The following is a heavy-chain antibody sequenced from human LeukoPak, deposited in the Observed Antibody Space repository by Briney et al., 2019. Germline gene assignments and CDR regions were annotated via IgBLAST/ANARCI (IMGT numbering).Heavy chain of an antibody. V-gene: IGHV3-23*01. J-gene: IGHJ4*02. CDR1: GFTFNTYA. CDR2: ISGSGGST. D-gene: IGHD2-15*01. CDR3: AKDGPPYCSGGSCYSSLVDY. Sequence: GGSLRLSCAASGFTFNTYAMNWVRQAPGKGLEWVSAISGSGGSTYYADSVKGRFTISRDNSKITLSLQMNSLRAEDTAVYYCAKDGPPYCSGGSCYSSLVDYWGQGTLVTVSS.